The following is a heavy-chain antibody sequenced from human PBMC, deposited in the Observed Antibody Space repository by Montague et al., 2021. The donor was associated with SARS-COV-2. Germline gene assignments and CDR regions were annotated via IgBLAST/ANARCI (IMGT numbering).Heavy chain of an antibody. CDR3: ARGVVAATGSLDY. CDR2: ISTSGST. J-gene: IGHJ4*02. Sequence: SETLSLTCTVSGDSISGFYWSWIRQPVGKGLEWVGRISTSGSTNSNPSLKSRVTMSVDTSKNQFSLKLSSVTAADTAVYYCARGVVAATGSLDYWGQGTLVTVSS. CDR1: GDSISGFY. V-gene: IGHV4-4*07. D-gene: IGHD2-15*01.